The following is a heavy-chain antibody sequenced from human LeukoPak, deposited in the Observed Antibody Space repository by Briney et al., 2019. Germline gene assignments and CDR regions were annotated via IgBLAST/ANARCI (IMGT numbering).Heavy chain of an antibody. CDR3: ARDCYYDFWSGGYFDY. CDR2: ISYDGSNK. Sequence: GRSLRLSCAASGFTFSSYAMHWVRQAPGKGLEWVAVISYDGSNKYYADSVKGRFTISRDNSKNTLYLQMNSLRAEDTAVYYCARDCYYDFWSGGYFDYWGQGTLVTVSS. D-gene: IGHD3-3*01. CDR1: GFTFSSYA. J-gene: IGHJ4*02. V-gene: IGHV3-30-3*01.